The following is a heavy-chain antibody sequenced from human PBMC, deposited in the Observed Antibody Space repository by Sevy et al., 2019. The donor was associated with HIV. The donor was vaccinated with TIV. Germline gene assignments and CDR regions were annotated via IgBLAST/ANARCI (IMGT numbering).Heavy chain of an antibody. CDR1: GFTFSTYS. D-gene: IGHD6-6*01. Sequence: GGSLRLSCAASGFTFSTYSMNWVRQAPGKGLEWVSYISSSTTTIYNADSVKGRFTISRDNAKNSLYLQMNSLRDEDTAVYYCARGDSSIAARRYYYGMDVWGQGTTVTVSS. V-gene: IGHV3-48*02. J-gene: IGHJ6*02. CDR3: ARGDSSIAARRYYYGMDV. CDR2: ISSSTTTI.